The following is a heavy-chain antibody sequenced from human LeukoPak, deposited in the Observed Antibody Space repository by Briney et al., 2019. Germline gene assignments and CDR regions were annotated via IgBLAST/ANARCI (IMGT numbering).Heavy chain of an antibody. Sequence: ASVKVSCKASGYTFTSYGISWVRQAPGQGLEWMGRISAYNGNRNYAQKLQGRVTMTTDTSTSTAYMELRSLRSDDTAVYYCATAPPYSSSWYGLRASDWFDPWGQGTLVTVSS. CDR2: ISAYNGNR. CDR3: ATAPPYSSSWYGLRASDWFDP. CDR1: GYTFTSYG. J-gene: IGHJ5*02. D-gene: IGHD6-13*01. V-gene: IGHV1-18*01.